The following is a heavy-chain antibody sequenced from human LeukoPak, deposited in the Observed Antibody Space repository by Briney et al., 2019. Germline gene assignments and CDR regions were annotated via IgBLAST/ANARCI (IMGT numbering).Heavy chain of an antibody. CDR3: ARDRARELGRRRYYYYGMDV. CDR1: GFTVSSNY. D-gene: IGHD7-27*01. J-gene: IGHJ6*02. CDR2: IYSGGST. Sequence: PGRSLRLSCAASGFTVSSNYMSWVRQAPGKGLEWVSVIYSGGSTYYADSVKGRFTISRDNSKNTLYLQMNSLRAEDTAVYYCARDRARELGRRRYYYYGMDVWGQGTTVTVSS. V-gene: IGHV3-53*01.